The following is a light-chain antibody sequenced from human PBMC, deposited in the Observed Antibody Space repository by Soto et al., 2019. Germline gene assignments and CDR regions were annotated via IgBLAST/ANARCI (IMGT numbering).Light chain of an antibody. CDR3: QQYGDSAFT. V-gene: IGKV3-20*01. CDR2: GTS. CDR1: QSLTSNY. J-gene: IGKJ3*01. Sequence: EIVLTQSPGTLSLSPGERATLSCRASQSLTSNYLAWYQQQPGQAPRLLISGTSNRATGIPDRFSGSGSGTDFTLTISRLEPDDFAVYYCQQYGDSAFTFGPGTKVDIK.